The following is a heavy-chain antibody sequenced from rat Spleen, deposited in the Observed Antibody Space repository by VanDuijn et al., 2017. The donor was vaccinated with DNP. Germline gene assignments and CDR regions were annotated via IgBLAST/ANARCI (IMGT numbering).Heavy chain of an antibody. V-gene: IGHV5-7*01. D-gene: IGHD1-12*02. J-gene: IGHJ2*01. Sequence: EVQLVESGGVLVQPGRSLKLSCAASGFSFSDYNMAWVRQAPKKGLEWVATISYDGGSPYYRDSVKGRFTISRDNAKSTLYLQMDSLRSEDTATYYCVRPDYYDGSYPHYWGQGVTVTVSS. CDR2: ISYDGGSP. CDR3: VRPDYYDGSYPHY. CDR1: GFSFSDYN.